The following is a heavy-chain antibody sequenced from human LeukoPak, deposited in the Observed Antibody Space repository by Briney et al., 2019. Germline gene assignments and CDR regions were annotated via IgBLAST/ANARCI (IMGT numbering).Heavy chain of an antibody. J-gene: IGHJ2*01. V-gene: IGHV4-59*01. Sequence: SETLSLTCTVSGGSIRSYYWSWIRQSPGKGLEWIGYIYYSGSTNYNPSLKSRVTISVDTSKNQFSLKLSSVTAADTAVYYCARVYYSGSYDYWHFDLWGRGTLVTVSS. CDR2: IYYSGST. CDR1: GGSIRSYY. CDR3: ARVYYSGSYDYWHFDL. D-gene: IGHD1-26*01.